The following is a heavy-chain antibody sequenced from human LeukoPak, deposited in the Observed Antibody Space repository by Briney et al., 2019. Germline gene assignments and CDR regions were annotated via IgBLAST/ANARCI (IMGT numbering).Heavy chain of an antibody. CDR2: ISYDGSNK. D-gene: IGHD1-1*01. J-gene: IGHJ4*02. V-gene: IGHV3-30*01. CDR3: ASGGTTERLPFDY. Sequence: GGSLRLSCAASGFTFSSYAMHWVRQAPGKGLEWVAVISYDGSNKYYADSVKGRFTSSRDNSKNTLYLQMNSLRAEDTAVYYWASGGTTERLPFDYWGQGTLVTVSS. CDR1: GFTFSSYA.